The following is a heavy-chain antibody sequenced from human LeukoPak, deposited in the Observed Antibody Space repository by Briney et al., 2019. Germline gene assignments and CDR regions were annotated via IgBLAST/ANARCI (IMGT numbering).Heavy chain of an antibody. Sequence: PGGSLRLSCAASEFSVGSNYMTWVRQAPGKGLEWVSLIYSGGSTYYADSVKGRFTISRDNSKNTLYLQMNSLRAEDTAVYFCSRAEYSPGYYSYDYYYMDVWGKGTTVTVSS. CDR3: SRAEYSPGYYSYDYYYMDV. CDR1: EFSVGSNY. V-gene: IGHV3-66*01. J-gene: IGHJ6*03. D-gene: IGHD6-6*01. CDR2: IYSGGST.